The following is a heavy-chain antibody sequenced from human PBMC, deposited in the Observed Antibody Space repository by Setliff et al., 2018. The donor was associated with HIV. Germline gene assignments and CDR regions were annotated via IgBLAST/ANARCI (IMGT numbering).Heavy chain of an antibody. CDR2: IKSRTDGGAT. J-gene: IGHJ4*02. V-gene: IGHV3-15*01. Sequence: GGSLRLSCAASGFSFTDVWMNWVRQAPGKGLEWVGRIKSRTDGGATDYAAPVKGRFTISRDDSKNMAYLQMNSLKIEDTALYFCSINSPLSSWGQGTLVTVSS. D-gene: IGHD6-6*01. CDR3: SINSPLSS. CDR1: GFSFTDVW.